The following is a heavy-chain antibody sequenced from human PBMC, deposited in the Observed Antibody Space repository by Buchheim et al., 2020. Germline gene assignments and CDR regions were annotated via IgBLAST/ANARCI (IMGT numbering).Heavy chain of an antibody. J-gene: IGHJ2*01. CDR1: GFTVSNNQ. CDR3: ARGQGYFDL. Sequence: EVHLVESGGGLVLFRGSLRLSCAASGFTVSNNQITWVRQTPGKGLEWVSHTSNGGRTSYADSVKGRFTIARDNSKNTLFLQMNSLRDEDTAVYYCARGQGYFDLGGRGTL. V-gene: IGHV3-66*01. CDR2: TSNGGRT.